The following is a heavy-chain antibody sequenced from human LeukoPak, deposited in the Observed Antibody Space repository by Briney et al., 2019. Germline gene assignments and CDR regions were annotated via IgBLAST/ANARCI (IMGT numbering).Heavy chain of an antibody. Sequence: GASVKVSCKASGYTFSDYYIHWVRQAPGQGLEWMGWINPDSGGTNYPQKFQDWVTMTRDTSISTAYMELSRLRSDDTALYYCASGGYYDSSGSDAFDIWGQGTMVTVSS. D-gene: IGHD3-22*01. J-gene: IGHJ3*02. CDR1: GYTFSDYY. CDR2: INPDSGGT. CDR3: ASGGYYDSSGSDAFDI. V-gene: IGHV1-2*04.